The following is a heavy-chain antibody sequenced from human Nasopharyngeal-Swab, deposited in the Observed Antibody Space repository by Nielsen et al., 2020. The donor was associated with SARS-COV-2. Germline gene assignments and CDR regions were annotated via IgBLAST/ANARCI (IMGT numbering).Heavy chain of an antibody. D-gene: IGHD3-10*01. J-gene: IGHJ6*02. V-gene: IGHV3-49*03. CDR2: IRSKAYGGTT. Sequence: GESLKISCTASGFTFGDYAMSWFRQAPGKGLGWVGFIRSKAYGGTTEYAASVKGRFTISRDDSKSIAYLQMNSLKTEDTAVYYCTRDGLWFGELSDYYYGMDVWGQGTTVTVSS. CDR1: GFTFGDYA. CDR3: TRDGLWFGELSDYYYGMDV.